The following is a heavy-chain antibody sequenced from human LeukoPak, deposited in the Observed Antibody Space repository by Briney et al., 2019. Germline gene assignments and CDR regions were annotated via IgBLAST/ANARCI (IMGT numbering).Heavy chain of an antibody. V-gene: IGHV3-30*02. D-gene: IGHD6-6*01. Sequence: GGSLRLSCAASGFTFSSYGVHWVRQAPGKGLEWVAFIRHDGSNKYYADSVKGRFTISRDNSKNTLYLQMNSLRAEDTAVFYCARGLAAPRSPYNWFDPWGQGTLVTVSS. CDR2: IRHDGSNK. CDR1: GFTFSSYG. J-gene: IGHJ5*02. CDR3: ARGLAAPRSPYNWFDP.